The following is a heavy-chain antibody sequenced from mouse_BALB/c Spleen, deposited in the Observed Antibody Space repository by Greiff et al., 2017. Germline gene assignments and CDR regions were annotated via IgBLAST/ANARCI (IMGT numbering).Heavy chain of an antibody. V-gene: IGHV1S126*01. CDR1: GYAFSSYW. J-gene: IGHJ4*01. CDR2: IYPSDSYT. Sequence: QVQLQQSGAELVRPGSSVKISCKASGYAFSSYWMNWVKQRPGQGLEWIGNIYPSDSYTNYNQKFKDKATLTVDKSSSTAYMQLSSPTSEDSAVYYCTRSGDYGGYYAMDYWGQGTSVTVSS. D-gene: IGHD2-4*01. CDR3: TRSGDYGGYYAMDY.